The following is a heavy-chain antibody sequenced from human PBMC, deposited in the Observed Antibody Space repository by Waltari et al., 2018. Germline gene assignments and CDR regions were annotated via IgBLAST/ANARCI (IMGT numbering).Heavy chain of an antibody. Sequence: EVQLVESGGGLIQPGGSLRLSCAASGFTVSSNSMSWARQATGKGLEWVSVINSGGDTHYADSVKGRFTISRDSSKNTVYLQMSTLRAEDTALYYCARDVTGYYYFDLWGRGTLVTVSS. V-gene: IGHV3-53*01. CDR1: GFTVSSNS. J-gene: IGHJ2*01. CDR2: INSGGDT. CDR3: ARDVTGYYYFDL.